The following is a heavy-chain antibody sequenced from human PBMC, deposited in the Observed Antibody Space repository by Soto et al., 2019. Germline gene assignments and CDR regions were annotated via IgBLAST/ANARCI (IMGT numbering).Heavy chain of an antibody. CDR1: GFTFSSYG. CDR3: ARETPYSSSWYNWFDP. D-gene: IGHD6-13*01. CDR2: IWYDGSNK. Sequence: PGGSLRLSCAASGFTFSSYGMHWVRQAPGKGLEWVAVIWYDGSNKYYADSVKGRFTISRDNSKNTLYLQMNSLRAEDTAVYYCARETPYSSSWYNWFDPWGQGTLVTVSS. V-gene: IGHV3-33*01. J-gene: IGHJ5*02.